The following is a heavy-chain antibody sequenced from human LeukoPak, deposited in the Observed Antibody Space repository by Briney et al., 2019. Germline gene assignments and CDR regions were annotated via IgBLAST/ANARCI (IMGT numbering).Heavy chain of an antibody. CDR1: GFTFSSYA. V-gene: IGHV3-23*01. CDR2: FSGSGGST. CDR3: AQGSGRYQVDVDV. D-gene: IGHD1-26*01. J-gene: IGHJ6*02. Sequence: GGSLRLSCAASGFTFSSYAMSWVRQAPGKGLEWVSGFSGSGGSTYYADSVKGRFTISRDDSKNTLYLQMNSLRAEDTAVYYCAQGSGRYQVDVDVWGQGTTVTVSS.